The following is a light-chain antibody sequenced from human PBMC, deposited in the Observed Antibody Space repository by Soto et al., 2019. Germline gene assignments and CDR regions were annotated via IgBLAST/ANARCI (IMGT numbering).Light chain of an antibody. Sequence: EIVLTQSPATLSLSPGERATLSCRASQSXSXXLAWYQQKPGQAPRLLIYDASNRAXXIPVRFSGSGSGTDXXXTIXXLXPEDFAXYXCXQRSNWPRTFGQGTKVEIK. J-gene: IGKJ1*01. CDR1: QSXSXX. CDR3: XQRSNWPRT. CDR2: DAS. V-gene: IGKV3-11*01.